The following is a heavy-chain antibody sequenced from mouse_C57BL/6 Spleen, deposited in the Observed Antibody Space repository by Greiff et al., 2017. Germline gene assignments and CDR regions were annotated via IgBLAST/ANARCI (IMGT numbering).Heavy chain of an antibody. V-gene: IGHV1-55*01. Sequence: QVQLKQPGAELVKPGASVKMSCKASGYTFTSYWITWVKQRPGQGLAWIGDIYPGSGSTNYNEKFKSKATLTVDTSSSTAYMQLSSLTSEDSAVYYGAREDYGSSSWFAYWGQGTLVTVS. CDR2: IYPGSGST. J-gene: IGHJ3*01. CDR1: GYTFTSYW. D-gene: IGHD1-1*01. CDR3: AREDYGSSSWFAY.